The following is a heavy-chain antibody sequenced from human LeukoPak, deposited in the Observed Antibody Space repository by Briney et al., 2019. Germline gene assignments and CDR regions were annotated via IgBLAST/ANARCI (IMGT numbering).Heavy chain of an antibody. CDR2: IYRGCRT. J-gene: IGHJ4*02. D-gene: IGHD3-9*01. CDR3: ARGMISISQPLYFDY. CDR1: GLTVSSDY. V-gene: IGHV3-53*01. Sequence: PGGSLRLSCAASGLTVSSDYMSWGRQAPGKGLEWVSVIYRGCRTYYADSVKGRFTIYRDHSKNTLFLQMNSLRAEGTAVYYCARGMISISQPLYFDYWGQGTLVTVSS.